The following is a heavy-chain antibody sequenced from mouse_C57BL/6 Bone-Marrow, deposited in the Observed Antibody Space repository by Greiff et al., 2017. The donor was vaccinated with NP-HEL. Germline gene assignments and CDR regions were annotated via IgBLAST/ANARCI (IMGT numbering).Heavy chain of an antibody. CDR1: GYAFSSYW. Sequence: QVQLQQSGAELVKPGASVKISCKASGYAFSSYWMNWVKQRPGKGLEWIGQIYPGDGDTNYNVKFKGKATLTADKSSSTAYMQLSSLTSEDSAVYFCAITTVVGYYAMDYWGQGTSVTVSS. CDR3: AITTVVGYYAMDY. V-gene: IGHV1-80*01. CDR2: IYPGDGDT. D-gene: IGHD1-1*01. J-gene: IGHJ4*01.